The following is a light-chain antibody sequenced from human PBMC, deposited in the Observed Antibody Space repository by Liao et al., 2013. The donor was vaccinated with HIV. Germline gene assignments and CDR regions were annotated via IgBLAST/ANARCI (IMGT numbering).Light chain of an antibody. V-gene: IGLV3-27*01. Sequence: SYELTQPSSVSVSPGQTARITCSGDVLAKKFARWFQQKPGQAPVVVIYKDRERPSGIPERFSGSTSGTTVTLTISGAQVEDEADYYCQAWDSSTFYVFGTGTKVTVL. J-gene: IGLJ1*01. CDR3: QAWDSSTFYV. CDR1: VLAKKF. CDR2: KDR.